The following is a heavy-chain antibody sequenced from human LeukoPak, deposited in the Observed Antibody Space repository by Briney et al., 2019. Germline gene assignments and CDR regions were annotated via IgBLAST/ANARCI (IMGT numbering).Heavy chain of an antibody. V-gene: IGHV1-69*04. CDR1: VGTFSSYA. CDR3: ARESRYSGRYSTLDP. D-gene: IGHD1-26*01. Sequence: SVKVSCKASVGTFSSYAISWVRQAPGQGLEWMGRIIPILGIANYAQKFQGRVTITADKSTSTAYMELSSLRSEDTAVYYCARESRYSGRYSTLDPWGQGTLVTVSS. J-gene: IGHJ5*02. CDR2: IIPILGIA.